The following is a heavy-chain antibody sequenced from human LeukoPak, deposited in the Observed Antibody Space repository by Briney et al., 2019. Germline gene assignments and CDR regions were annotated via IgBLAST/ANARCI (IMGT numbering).Heavy chain of an antibody. Sequence: PRASVKVSCKASGYTFTSCDINWVRQATGQGLELMGWMNPNSGNTGYTQKFQGRVTFTRNASISTAYMELSSLRSEDTAVYYCARAPSDGCSSTSCYYDAFDMWGQGTTVTVSS. V-gene: IGHV1-8*03. D-gene: IGHD2-2*01. CDR1: GYTFTSCD. CDR2: MNPNSGNT. J-gene: IGHJ3*02. CDR3: ARAPSDGCSSTSCYYDAFDM.